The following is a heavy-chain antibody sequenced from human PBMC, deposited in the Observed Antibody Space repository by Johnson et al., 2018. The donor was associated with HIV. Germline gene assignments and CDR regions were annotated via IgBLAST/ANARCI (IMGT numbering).Heavy chain of an antibody. Sequence: QVQLVESGGGVVQPGRSLRLSCAASGFTFSSYALHWVRQAPGKGLEWVAVISYDGSNKYYADSVKGRFTISRDNAKNSLYLQMNSLETEDTAVYYCARDSSGYSGFDIWGQGTVVTVSS. V-gene: IGHV3-30*04. CDR1: GFTFSSYA. CDR2: ISYDGSNK. CDR3: ARDSSGYSGFDI. J-gene: IGHJ3*02. D-gene: IGHD3-22*01.